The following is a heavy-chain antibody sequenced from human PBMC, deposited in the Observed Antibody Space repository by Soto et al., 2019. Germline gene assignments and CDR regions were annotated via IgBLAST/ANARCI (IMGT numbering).Heavy chain of an antibody. D-gene: IGHD1-1*01. Sequence: EVQLVESGGGLVQPGGSLRLSCGASGFTDSNNYMRWVRQAPGKGLEWVSLIYSGGATYYADSVKGRFTISRDNSKNTLYLQMNSLRAEDTAVYYCARDGTYNWVGGQGILVTVSS. CDR1: GFTDSNNY. V-gene: IGHV3-66*01. J-gene: IGHJ4*02. CDR2: IYSGGAT. CDR3: ARDGTYNWV.